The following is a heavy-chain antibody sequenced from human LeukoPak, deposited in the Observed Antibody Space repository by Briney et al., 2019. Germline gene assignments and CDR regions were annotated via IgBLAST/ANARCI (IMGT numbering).Heavy chain of an antibody. CDR1: GFTFRNYD. Sequence: PGGSLRLSCIPSGFTFRNYDMHWVRQAPGKGLEWVAFIRRDGSDRFHADSVKGRFTISRDNSRNTLYLQMNSLTVEDTAVYYCARTTVTTAWIDYWGQGTLVTVSS. D-gene: IGHD4-17*01. V-gene: IGHV3-30*02. CDR3: ARTTVTTAWIDY. J-gene: IGHJ4*02. CDR2: IRRDGSDR.